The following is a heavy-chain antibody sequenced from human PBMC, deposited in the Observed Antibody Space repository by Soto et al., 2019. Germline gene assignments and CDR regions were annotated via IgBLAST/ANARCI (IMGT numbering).Heavy chain of an antibody. D-gene: IGHD2-2*01. Sequence: QVQLQESGPGLVKPSQTLSLTCTVSGGSISSGGYYWSWIRQHPGKSLEWIGYTYYSGSTYYNPSLKSRVTMSVDTSKNQFSLKLSSVTAADTAVYYCARAIVVVPAAIYWFDPWGQGTLVTVSS. CDR1: GGSISSGGYY. J-gene: IGHJ5*02. CDR2: TYYSGST. V-gene: IGHV4-31*03. CDR3: ARAIVVVPAAIYWFDP.